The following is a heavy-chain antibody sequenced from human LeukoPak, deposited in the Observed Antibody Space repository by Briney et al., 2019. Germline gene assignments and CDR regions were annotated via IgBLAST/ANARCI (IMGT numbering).Heavy chain of an antibody. V-gene: IGHV4-59*01. CDR1: GESISSYY. Sequence: SETLSLTCTVSGESISSYYWSWIRQSPGKGLEWIGYIYLIGTTNYSPSLRTRVSISVDTSKNQFSLKLSSVTAADTAVYYCARAWNGMDVWGQGTTVTVSS. CDR2: IYLIGTT. CDR3: ARAWNGMDV. J-gene: IGHJ6*02.